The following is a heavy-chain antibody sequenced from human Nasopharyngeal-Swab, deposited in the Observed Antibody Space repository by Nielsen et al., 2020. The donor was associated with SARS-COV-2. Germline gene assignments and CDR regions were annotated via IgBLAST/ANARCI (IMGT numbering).Heavy chain of an antibody. CDR3: ARPTYYYDSSGYYSPGRPDAFDI. J-gene: IGHJ3*02. Sequence: GESLKISCQGSGYSFTGYWIGWVRQMPGKGLEWMGIIYPGDSDTRYSPSFQGQVTISADKSISTAYLQWSSLKASDTAMYYCARPTYYYDSSGYYSPGRPDAFDIWGQGTMVTVSS. D-gene: IGHD3-22*01. V-gene: IGHV5-51*01. CDR2: IYPGDSDT. CDR1: GYSFTGYW.